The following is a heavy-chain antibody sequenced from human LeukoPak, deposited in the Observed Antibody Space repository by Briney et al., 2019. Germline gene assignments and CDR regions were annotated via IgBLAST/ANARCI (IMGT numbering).Heavy chain of an antibody. CDR2: ISAYNGNT. V-gene: IGHV1-18*01. CDR3: ARASTHRYNWKSGQLNDAFDI. J-gene: IGHJ3*02. CDR1: GYTFTNYG. D-gene: IGHD1-20*01. Sequence: ASVKVSCKASGYTFTNYGISWVRQAPGQGLEWMGWISAYNGNTKYAQKLQGRVTMTTDTSTSTAYMELRSLRSDDTAVYYCARASTHRYNWKSGQLNDAFDIWGQGTMVTVSS.